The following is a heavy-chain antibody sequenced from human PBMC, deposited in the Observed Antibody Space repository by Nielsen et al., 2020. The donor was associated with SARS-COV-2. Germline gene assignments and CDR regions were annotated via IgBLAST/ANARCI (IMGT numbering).Heavy chain of an antibody. CDR3: ARESGYSYEGNYDY. D-gene: IGHD5-18*01. V-gene: IGHV1-18*01. Sequence: ASVKVSCKASGYTFTSYAMNWVRQAPGQGLEWMGWISAYNGNTNYAQKLQGRVTMTTDTSTSTAYMELRSLRSDDTAVYYCARESGYSYEGNYDYWGQGTLVTVSS. CDR2: ISAYNGNT. CDR1: GYTFTSYA. J-gene: IGHJ4*02.